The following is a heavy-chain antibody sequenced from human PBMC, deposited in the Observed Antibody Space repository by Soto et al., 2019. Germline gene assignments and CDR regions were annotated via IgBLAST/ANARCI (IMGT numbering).Heavy chain of an antibody. V-gene: IGHV1-69*06. Sequence: SVKVSCKASGGSLSTNPISWVRQAPGQGLEWMGGTGSGTGPGNHAQKFQGRLTVTADKSTSTVYMELTNLSSEGTAVYYCARRDSGGFYRFFDSWGQGTLVTVSS. CDR2: TGSGTGPG. CDR1: GGSLSTNP. J-gene: IGHJ4*02. CDR3: ARRDSGGFYRFFDS. D-gene: IGHD2-15*01.